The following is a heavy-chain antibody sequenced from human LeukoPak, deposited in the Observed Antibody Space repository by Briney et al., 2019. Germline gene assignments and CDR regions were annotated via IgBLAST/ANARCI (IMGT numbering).Heavy chain of an antibody. CDR3: ARKAGKMFDY. Sequence: PGGSLRLSCTASGFTFSNYWMTCVRQAPGKGMEWVANIKQDGREKYYVDSVTGRFTISRDNAKNLLFLQMSSLSPEDTAVYYCARKAGKMFDYWGRGTLVTASS. V-gene: IGHV3-7*01. J-gene: IGHJ4*02. CDR2: IKQDGREK. D-gene: IGHD6-19*01. CDR1: GFTFSNYW.